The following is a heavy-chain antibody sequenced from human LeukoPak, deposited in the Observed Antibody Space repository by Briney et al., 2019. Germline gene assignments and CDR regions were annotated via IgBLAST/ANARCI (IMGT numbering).Heavy chain of an antibody. CDR1: GFTFSRYW. V-gene: IGHV3-74*01. CDR3: ATGNYYDGRGYYTFGH. D-gene: IGHD3-22*01. CDR2: INGDGSTT. Sequence: GGSLRLSCAASGFTFSRYWMHWVRHAPGKGLVWVSRINGDGSTTSYADSVKGGFTISRDNAKNTLYLQMNSLRAEDTAVYYCATGNYYDGRGYYTFGHWGQGTLVTVSS. J-gene: IGHJ1*01.